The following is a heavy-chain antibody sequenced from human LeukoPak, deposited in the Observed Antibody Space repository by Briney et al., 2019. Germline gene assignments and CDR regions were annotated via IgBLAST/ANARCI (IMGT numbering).Heavy chain of an antibody. CDR2: IYHNGDT. CDR3: ARAGVVPAAINRAFDI. J-gene: IGHJ3*02. Sequence: SQTLSLTCIVSGGSIISGDYYWSWIRQPPGKGLEWIGYIYHNGDTYYNPSLKSRVSISVDTSKNQFSLKLSSVTAADAAVYYCARAGVVPAAINRAFDIWGQGSVVTVSS. CDR1: GGSIISGDYY. D-gene: IGHD2-2*02. V-gene: IGHV4-30-4*08.